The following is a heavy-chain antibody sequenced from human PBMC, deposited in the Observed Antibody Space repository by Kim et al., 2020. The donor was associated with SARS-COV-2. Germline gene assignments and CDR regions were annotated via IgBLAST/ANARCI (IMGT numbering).Heavy chain of an antibody. J-gene: IGHJ3*01. V-gene: IGHV5-51*01. Sequence: YSPSVQGQVTISADKFVNTAYLQWTSLKASDTAMYYCARRKSLVFVDGFDVWGQGTMVTVSS. CDR3: ARRKSLVFVDGFDV. D-gene: IGHD2-2*01.